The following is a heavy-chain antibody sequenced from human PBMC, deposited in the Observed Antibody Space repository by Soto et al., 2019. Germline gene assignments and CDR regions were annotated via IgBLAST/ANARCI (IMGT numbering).Heavy chain of an antibody. Sequence: ASVKVSCKASGGTFSSYAISWVRQAPGQGLEWMGGIIPIFGTANYAQKFQGRVTITADESTSTAYMGLSSLRSEDTAVYYCARDRRDGYISWGQGTLVTVSS. D-gene: IGHD5-12*01. J-gene: IGHJ4*02. V-gene: IGHV1-69*13. CDR3: ARDRRDGYIS. CDR1: GGTFSSYA. CDR2: IIPIFGTA.